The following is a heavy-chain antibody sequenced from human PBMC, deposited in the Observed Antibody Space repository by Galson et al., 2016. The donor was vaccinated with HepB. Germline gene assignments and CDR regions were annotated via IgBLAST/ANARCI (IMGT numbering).Heavy chain of an antibody. J-gene: IGHJ4*02. CDR1: GVSISSTRYY. D-gene: IGHD1-14*01. Sequence: SETLSLTCSVSGVSISSTRYYWGWFRQTPGKGLEWLGSIFCSGKTYYNPSLKSRITISVDTSRNQFSLKLSSVTAADTAIYYCAKVNRVLADYWGQGTLVTVSS. CDR2: IFCSGKT. V-gene: IGHV4-39*01. CDR3: AKVNRVLADY.